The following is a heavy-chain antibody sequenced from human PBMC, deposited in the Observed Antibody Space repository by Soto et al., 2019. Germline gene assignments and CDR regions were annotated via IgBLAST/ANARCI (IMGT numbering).Heavy chain of an antibody. V-gene: IGHV3-66*01. CDR1: GFTVSNKY. J-gene: IGHJ4*02. Sequence: PGGSLRLSCAASGFTVSNKYMTWVRQAPGKGLEWVSVIYTGGSTYYADSVKGRFTISRDNSKNTLYLQMNSLRAEDTAVYYCARDGFYYGSGSFDYWGQGTLVTVSS. CDR3: ARDGFYYGSGSFDY. D-gene: IGHD3-10*01. CDR2: IYTGGST.